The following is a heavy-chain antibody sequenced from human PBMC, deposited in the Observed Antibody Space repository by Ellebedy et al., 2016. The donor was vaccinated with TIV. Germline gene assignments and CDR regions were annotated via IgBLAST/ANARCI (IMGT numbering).Heavy chain of an antibody. V-gene: IGHV4-4*07. D-gene: IGHD6-19*01. CDR1: GGSISSYY. Sequence: SETLSLXCTVSGGSISSYYWSWIRQPAGKGLEWIGRIYTSGSTNYNPSLKSRVTMSVDTSKNQFSLKLSSVTAADTAVYYCARDLRISGSSGWYYYYYGTDVWGQGTTVTVSS. J-gene: IGHJ6*02. CDR3: ARDLRISGSSGWYYYYYGTDV. CDR2: IYTSGST.